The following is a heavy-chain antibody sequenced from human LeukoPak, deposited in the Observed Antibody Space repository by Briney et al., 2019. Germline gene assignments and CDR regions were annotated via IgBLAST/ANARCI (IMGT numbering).Heavy chain of an antibody. J-gene: IGHJ4*02. CDR3: AKVYYYGSGSYESLDY. Sequence: GGSLRLSCAASGFTFSSYEMSWVRQAPGKGLEWVSFISSGSSTIYYADSVKGRFTISRDNAKNSLYLQMNSLRAEDTAVYYCAKVYYYGSGSYESLDYWGQGTLVTVSS. CDR2: ISSGSSTI. D-gene: IGHD3-10*01. CDR1: GFTFSSYE. V-gene: IGHV3-48*03.